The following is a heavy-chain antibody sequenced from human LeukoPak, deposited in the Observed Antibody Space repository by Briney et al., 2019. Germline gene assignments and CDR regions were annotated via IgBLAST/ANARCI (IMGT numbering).Heavy chain of an antibody. CDR1: GGSISSYY. CDR2: IYTSGST. CDR3: ARDAPYYYDSSARSFDI. D-gene: IGHD3-22*01. J-gene: IGHJ3*02. Sequence: PSETLSLTCTVSGGSISSYYWSWIRQPAGKGLEWIGRIYTSGSTNYNPSLKSRVTISVDKSKNQFSLKLRSVAAADTAVYYCARDAPYYYDSSARSFDIWGQGTMVTVSS. V-gene: IGHV4-4*07.